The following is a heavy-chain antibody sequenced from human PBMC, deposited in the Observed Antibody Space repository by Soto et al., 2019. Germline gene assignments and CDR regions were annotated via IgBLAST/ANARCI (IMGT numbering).Heavy chain of an antibody. CDR3: ARGWSGLVIIRFDP. CDR1: GGSFSGYY. J-gene: IGHJ5*02. Sequence: PSETLSLTCAVYGGSFSGYYWSWIRQPPGKGLEWIGEVNHSRSTNYNPSLKSRVTISVDTSKNQFSLKLSSVTAADTAVYYCARGWSGLVIIRFDPWGQGTLVTVSS. CDR2: VNHSRST. D-gene: IGHD3-9*01. V-gene: IGHV4-34*01.